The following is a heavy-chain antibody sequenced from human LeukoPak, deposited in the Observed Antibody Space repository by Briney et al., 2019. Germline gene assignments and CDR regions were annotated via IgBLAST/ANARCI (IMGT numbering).Heavy chain of an antibody. J-gene: IGHJ4*02. CDR3: ARVFSGWEPNPFDY. D-gene: IGHD1-26*01. V-gene: IGHV4-38-2*02. Sequence: SETLSLTCTVSGYSISSGYYWGWIRQPPGKGLEWIGSIYHSGSTYYNPPLKSRVTISVDTSKNQFSLKLSSVTAADTAVYYCARVFSGWEPNPFDYWGQGTLVTVSS. CDR1: GYSISSGYY. CDR2: IYHSGST.